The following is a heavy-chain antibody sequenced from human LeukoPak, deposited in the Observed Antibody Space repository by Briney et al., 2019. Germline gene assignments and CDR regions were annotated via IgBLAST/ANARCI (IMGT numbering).Heavy chain of an antibody. Sequence: GGSLRLSCAAPGLAFSAYKMHWVRQAPRKGLVWVSRISTDGYTTDYADFVQGRFTASRDNTKNTWSLEMNSLRAEDTAVYYCVVGGSPGYWGQGTLVTVSS. D-gene: IGHD2-15*01. J-gene: IGHJ4*02. CDR3: VVGGSPGY. CDR2: ISTDGYTT. CDR1: GLAFSAYK. V-gene: IGHV3-74*01.